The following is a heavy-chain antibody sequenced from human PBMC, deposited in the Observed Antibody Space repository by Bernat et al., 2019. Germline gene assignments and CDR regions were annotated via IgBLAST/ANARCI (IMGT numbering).Heavy chain of an antibody. J-gene: IGHJ4*02. Sequence: EVRLVESGGGLVQPGGSPRLSCAASGFTFSSYAMSWVRQAPGKGLEWVSAISGSGGSTYYADSVKGRFTISRDNSKNTLYLQMNSLRAEDTAVYYCAKGGRDVVVVARFDYWGQGTLVTVSS. CDR3: AKGGRDVVVVARFDY. D-gene: IGHD2-15*01. V-gene: IGHV3-23*04. CDR1: GFTFSSYA. CDR2: ISGSGGST.